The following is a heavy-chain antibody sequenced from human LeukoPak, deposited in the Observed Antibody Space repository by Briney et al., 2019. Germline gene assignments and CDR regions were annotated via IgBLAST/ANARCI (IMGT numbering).Heavy chain of an antibody. CDR2: ISYSGGST. CDR3: AKDVPAAYFDY. CDR1: GFIFSNHA. J-gene: IGHJ4*02. Sequence: GGSLRLSCAASGFIFSNHAMSWVRQAPGKGLEWVSSISYSGGSTYYADSVKGRFTISRDNSKTTLYLQMNSLRPEDTAVYYCAKDVPAAYFDYWGQGTLVTVSS. D-gene: IGHD2-2*01. V-gene: IGHV3-23*01.